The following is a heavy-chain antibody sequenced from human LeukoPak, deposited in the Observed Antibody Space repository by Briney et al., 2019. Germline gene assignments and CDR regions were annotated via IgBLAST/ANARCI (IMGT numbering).Heavy chain of an antibody. Sequence: ASVKVSCKASGYTFTGYYMHWVRQAPGQGLEWMGWINPNSGGTNYAQKFQGRVTMTRDTSISTAYMELSRLRSDDTAVYYCASGTTDIVVVPATLRNYYFDYWGQGTLVTVSS. J-gene: IGHJ4*02. CDR1: GYTFTGYY. D-gene: IGHD2-2*01. V-gene: IGHV1-2*02. CDR3: ASGTTDIVVVPATLRNYYFDY. CDR2: INPNSGGT.